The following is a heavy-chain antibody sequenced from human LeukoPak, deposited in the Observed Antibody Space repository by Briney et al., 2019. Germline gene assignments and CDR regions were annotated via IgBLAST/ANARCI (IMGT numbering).Heavy chain of an antibody. J-gene: IGHJ4*02. CDR2: IDHSGST. Sequence: SETLSLTCAVYGGSFSGYYWSWIRQPPGKGLEWLGEIDHSGSTNCNPSLKSRVTISVDTSKNQFSLKLSSVTAADTAVYYCARQGAAAGDSDYWGQGTLVTVSS. D-gene: IGHD6-13*01. CDR3: ARQGAAAGDSDY. V-gene: IGHV4-34*01. CDR1: GGSFSGYY.